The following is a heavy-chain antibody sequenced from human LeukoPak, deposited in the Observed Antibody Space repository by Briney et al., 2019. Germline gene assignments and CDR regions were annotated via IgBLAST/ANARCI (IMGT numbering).Heavy chain of an antibody. D-gene: IGHD2-2*01. CDR3: ARGGRDQYCSSTSCYHWFDP. CDR2: INHSGST. Sequence: PSETLSLTCAVYGGSFSGYYWSWIRQPPGKGLEWIGEINHSGSTNYNPSLKSRVTISVDTSKNQFSLKLSSVTAADTAVYYCARGGRDQYCSSTSCYHWFDPWGQGTLVTVSS. V-gene: IGHV4-34*01. CDR1: GGSFSGYY. J-gene: IGHJ5*02.